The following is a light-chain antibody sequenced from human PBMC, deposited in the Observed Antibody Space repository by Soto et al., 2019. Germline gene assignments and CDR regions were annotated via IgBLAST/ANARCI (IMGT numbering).Light chain of an antibody. J-gene: IGLJ3*02. CDR1: TSDVGGYNY. V-gene: IGLV2-14*01. CDR2: DVG. CDR3: SSCTCCSTTWV. Sequence: QSALTQPASVSGSPGQSITISCTGTTSDVGGYNYVSWYQQRPGKAPKLLIYDVGNRPSGVSNRFSGSKSGNTASLTISGLQAEDEADYYCSSCTCCSTTWVFGGGTKLTVL.